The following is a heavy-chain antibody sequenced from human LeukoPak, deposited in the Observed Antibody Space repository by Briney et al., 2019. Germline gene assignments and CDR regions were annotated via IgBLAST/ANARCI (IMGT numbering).Heavy chain of an antibody. CDR2: IYYSGST. J-gene: IGHJ1*01. D-gene: IGHD3-22*01. CDR3: ARVVQSTDSSGFYLPEYFQH. V-gene: IGHV4-30-4*07. CDR1: GGSIRSGGYS. Sequence: SETLSLTCVVSGGSIRSGGYSWSWLRQPPGKGLEWIGYIYYSGSTYYNPSLKSRVTISVDTSKNQFSLKLSSVTAADTAVYYCARVVQSTDSSGFYLPEYFQHWGQGTLVTVSS.